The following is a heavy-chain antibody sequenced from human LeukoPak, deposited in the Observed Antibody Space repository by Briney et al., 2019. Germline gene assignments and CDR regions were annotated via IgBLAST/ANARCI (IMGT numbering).Heavy chain of an antibody. V-gene: IGHV3-48*01. D-gene: IGHD7-27*01. CDR1: GFTFSSYS. J-gene: IGHJ4*02. Sequence: GGSLRLSCAASGFTFSSYSMNWVRQAPGKGLELVSYISSSSSTIYYADSVKGRFTISRDNAKNSLCLQMNSLRAEDTAVYYCARGSNWGGGDYWGQGTLVTVSS. CDR3: ARGSNWGGGDY. CDR2: ISSSSSTI.